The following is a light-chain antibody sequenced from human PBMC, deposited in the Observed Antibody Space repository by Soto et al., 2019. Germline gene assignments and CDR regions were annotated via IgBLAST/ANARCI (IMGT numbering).Light chain of an antibody. CDR2: DAS. Sequence: IQLTQSPSSLSASVGDRVTITCRASQGISSYLGWYQQKPGKAPNLLIYDASTLHSGVPSRFSGSGSGTDFTLTISSLEPEDFAVYYCQQRRNWLTFGGGTKVDIK. J-gene: IGKJ4*01. V-gene: IGKV1-9*01. CDR3: QQRRNWLT. CDR1: QGISSY.